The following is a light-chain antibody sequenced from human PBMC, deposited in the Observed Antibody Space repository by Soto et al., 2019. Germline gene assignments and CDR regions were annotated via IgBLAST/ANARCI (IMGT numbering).Light chain of an antibody. V-gene: IGKV1-8*01. CDR1: QGISSS. J-gene: IGKJ5*01. CDR3: QQFYSFPVT. Sequence: AIRLTQSPSSLSASVGNRVTITCRASQGISSSLAWYQQKPGKAPKVLIYAASTLQSGVPSRFSGSGSGTDFTLTISCLQSEDFATYYCQQFYSFPVTFGQGTRLEIK. CDR2: AAS.